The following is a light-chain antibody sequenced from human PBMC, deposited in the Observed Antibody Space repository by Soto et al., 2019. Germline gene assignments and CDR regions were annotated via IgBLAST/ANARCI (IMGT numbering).Light chain of an antibody. CDR2: DVS. CDR1: QSIRRW. CDR3: QQYKSYPWT. J-gene: IGKJ1*01. V-gene: IGKV1-5*01. Sequence: DIQMTQSPSTLSASVGDRVTITCRASQSIRRWLAWYQQKPGKAPKLLTYDVSTLASGVPSRFSGSGSGTEFTLTISSLQPDDSATYYCQQYKSYPWTFGQGTKVDIK.